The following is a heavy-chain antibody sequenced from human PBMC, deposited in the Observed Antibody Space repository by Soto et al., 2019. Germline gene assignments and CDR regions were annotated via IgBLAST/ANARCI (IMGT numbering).Heavy chain of an antibody. CDR2: ISYDGSNK. D-gene: IGHD7-27*01. V-gene: IGHV3-30*18. CDR3: AKELTGEYYFDD. Sequence: QVQLVESGGGVVQPGRSLRLSCAASGFTFSGYGMHWVRQAPGKGLEWVAVISYDGSNKYYGDSVKGRFTISRDNSKNTLYLQMNSLRAEDTAVYYCAKELTGEYYFDDWGQGTLVTVSS. J-gene: IGHJ4*02. CDR1: GFTFSGYG.